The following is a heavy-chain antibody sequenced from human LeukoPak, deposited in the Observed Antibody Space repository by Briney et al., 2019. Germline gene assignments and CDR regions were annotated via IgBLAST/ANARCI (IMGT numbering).Heavy chain of an antibody. D-gene: IGHD3-10*01. V-gene: IGHV3-7*01. CDR1: GFTFSIYW. CDR2: IKQDGSGK. CDR3: ARERVYGSGSYTYWFDP. Sequence: GGSLRLSCAASGFTFSIYWMSWVRQAPGKGLEWVANIKQDGSGKYYVDSVKGRFTISRDNAKNSLYLQMNSLRAEDTAVYYCARERVYGSGSYTYWFDPWGQGTLVTVSS. J-gene: IGHJ5*02.